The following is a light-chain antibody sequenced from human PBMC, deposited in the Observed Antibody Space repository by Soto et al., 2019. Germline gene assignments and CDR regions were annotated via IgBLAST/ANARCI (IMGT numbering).Light chain of an antibody. CDR1: SSNIGGNT. J-gene: IGLJ1*01. Sequence: QSVLTQPPSVSAAPGQKVTISCSGSSSNIGGNTVSWYQQLPGAAPTLLIYNDNERPSGVPDRFSGSKSGTSASLAISGLQSEDEADYYCAAWDETLIDVFGTGTKVTVL. V-gene: IGLV1-44*01. CDR2: NDN. CDR3: AAWDETLIDV.